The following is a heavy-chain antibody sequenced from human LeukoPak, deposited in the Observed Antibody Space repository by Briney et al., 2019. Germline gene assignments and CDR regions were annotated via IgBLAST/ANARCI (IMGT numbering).Heavy chain of an antibody. D-gene: IGHD1-1*01. CDR2: IYPGDSDT. V-gene: IGHV5-51*01. Sequence: GGSLRLSCGASKFTFSSYVMNWVRQAPGKGLEWMGIIYPGDSDTRYSPSFQGQVTISADKSISTAYLQWSSLKASDTAMYYCARHYGIYYYMDVWGKGTTVTISS. J-gene: IGHJ6*03. CDR1: KFTFSSYV. CDR3: ARHYGIYYYMDV.